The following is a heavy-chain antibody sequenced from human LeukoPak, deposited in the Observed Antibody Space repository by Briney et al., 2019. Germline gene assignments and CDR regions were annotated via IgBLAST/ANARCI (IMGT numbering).Heavy chain of an antibody. CDR2: VCGTNGRT. V-gene: IGHV3-23*01. CDR1: GXTFSSYS. D-gene: IGHD3-22*01. Sequence: GGSLRLSCAASGXTFSSYSMNWVRQAPGKGLEWVSPVCGTNGRTYYADSVKGRFTISRDNSKNTLFLQMNSLRDEDTAVYYCAKHYYDSSGTPRYFDYWGQGTLVTVSS. J-gene: IGHJ4*02. CDR3: AKHYYDSSGTPRYFDY.